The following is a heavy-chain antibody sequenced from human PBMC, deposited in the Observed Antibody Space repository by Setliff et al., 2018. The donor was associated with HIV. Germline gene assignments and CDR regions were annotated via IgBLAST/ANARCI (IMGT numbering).Heavy chain of an antibody. Sequence: GASVKVSCKASGYTFTSDYIHWVRQAPGQGLEWMGIINPAGNPTNYAQKFQGRVTITTDESTTTAYMELSSLRSEDTALYYCAGSILTGYYTFGADYWGQGTLVTVSS. CDR3: AGSILTGYYTFGADY. V-gene: IGHV1-46*01. CDR2: INPAGNPT. CDR1: GYTFTSDY. D-gene: IGHD3-9*01. J-gene: IGHJ4*02.